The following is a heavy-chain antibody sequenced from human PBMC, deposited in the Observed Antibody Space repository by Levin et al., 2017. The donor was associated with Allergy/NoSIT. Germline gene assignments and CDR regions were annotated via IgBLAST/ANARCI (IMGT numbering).Heavy chain of an antibody. CDR2: VSDGGGDA. CDR1: GFTFSGFA. D-gene: IGHD1-20*01. J-gene: IGHJ4*02. V-gene: IGHV3-23*01. Sequence: QSGGSLRLSCAASGFTFSGFAMSWVRQAPGKGLEWVSAVSDGGGDAYYADSVKGRFTISRDNSKNTLYLQMNSMRAEDTAVYYCAKDHGLGYNWNPLDCWGQGTLVTVSS. CDR3: AKDHGLGYNWNPLDC.